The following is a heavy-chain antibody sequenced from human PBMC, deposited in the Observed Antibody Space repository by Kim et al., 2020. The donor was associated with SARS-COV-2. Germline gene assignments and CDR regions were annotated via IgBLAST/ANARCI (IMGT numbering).Heavy chain of an antibody. D-gene: IGHD4-4*01. J-gene: IGHJ4*02. CDR3: ARAGVTDFDY. CDR2: IYYSGST. Sequence: SETLSLTCTVSGGSISSGGYYWSWIRQHPGKGLEWIGYIYYSGSTYYNPSLKSRVTISVDTSKNQFSLKLSSVTAADTAVYYCARAGVTDFDYWGQGTLVTVSS. CDR1: GGSISSGGYY. V-gene: IGHV4-31*03.